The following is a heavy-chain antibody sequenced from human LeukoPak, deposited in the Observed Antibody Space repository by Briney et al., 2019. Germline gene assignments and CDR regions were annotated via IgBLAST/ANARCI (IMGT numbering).Heavy chain of an antibody. CDR3: AKGMSRAAEDWFDP. CDR2: ISYDGSNK. D-gene: IGHD6-13*01. CDR1: GFTFSSYA. J-gene: IGHJ5*02. V-gene: IGHV3-30*04. Sequence: GGSLRLSCAASGFTFSSYAMHWVRQAPGKGLEWVAVISYDGSNKYYADSVKGRFTISRDNSKNTLYLQMNSLRAEDTAVYYCAKGMSRAAEDWFDPWGQGTLVTVSS.